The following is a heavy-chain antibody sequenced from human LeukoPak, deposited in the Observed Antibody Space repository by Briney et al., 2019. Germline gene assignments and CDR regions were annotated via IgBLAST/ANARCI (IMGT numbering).Heavy chain of an antibody. CDR2: INPNSGGT. Sequence: ASVKVSCKASGYTFTGYYMHWVRQAPGQGLEWMGWINPNSGGTNYAQKFQGRVTMTRDTSISTAYMELSRLRFDDTAVYYCALLEWSPTWDWFDPWGQGTLVTVSS. J-gene: IGHJ5*02. D-gene: IGHD3-3*01. CDR3: ALLEWSPTWDWFDP. CDR1: GYTFTGYY. V-gene: IGHV1-2*02.